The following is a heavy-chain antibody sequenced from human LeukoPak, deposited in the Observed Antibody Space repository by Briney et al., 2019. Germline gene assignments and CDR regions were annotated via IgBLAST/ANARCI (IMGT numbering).Heavy chain of an antibody. CDR2: INEDESQK. CDR3: TTSNHFWGLSDY. V-gene: IGHV3-7*01. J-gene: IGHJ4*02. CDR1: GFTFSRSW. Sequence: GGSLRLSCATSGFTFSRSWMTWVRQAPGKGLEWVANINEDESQKYYVDSLKGRFSISRDNAKNSLYLQMNSLRVEDTAVYYCTTSNHFWGLSDYWGQGALVTASS. D-gene: IGHD3-3*02.